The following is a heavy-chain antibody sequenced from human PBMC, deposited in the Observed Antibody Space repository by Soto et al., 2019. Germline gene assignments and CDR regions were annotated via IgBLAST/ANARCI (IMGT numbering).Heavy chain of an antibody. CDR3: TIYGSGEPFYYCFS. Sequence: RISCAAPPLRLDPHGMAYVRQSPRKRLQWVSSINVSGALTYYIESVKGRFTISRDNSKNTLYLQMNSLRAEVRAVYYCTIYGSGEPFYYCFSWGQ. D-gene: IGHD3-10*01. V-gene: IGHV3-23*01. J-gene: IGHJ1*01. CDR1: PLRLDPHG. CDR2: INVSGALT.